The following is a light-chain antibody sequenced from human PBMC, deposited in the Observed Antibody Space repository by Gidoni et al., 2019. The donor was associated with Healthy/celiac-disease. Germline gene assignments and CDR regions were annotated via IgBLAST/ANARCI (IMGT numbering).Light chain of an antibody. CDR3: SSYTSSSSPYV. CDR1: SSDGGGSNY. J-gene: IGLJ1*01. CDR2: DVS. Sequence: QSALTQPASVSGSPGQSLTISCPGTSSDGGGSNYVPWYQQHPGKAPKLMIYDVSNRPSGVSNRFSGSKSGNTASLTISGLQAEDEADYYCSSYTSSSSPYVFGTGTKVTVL. V-gene: IGLV2-14*01.